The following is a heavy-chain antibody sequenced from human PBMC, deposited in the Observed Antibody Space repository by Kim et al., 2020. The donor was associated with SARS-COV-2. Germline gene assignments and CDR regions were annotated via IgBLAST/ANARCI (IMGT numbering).Heavy chain of an antibody. J-gene: IGHJ4*02. CDR1: GFTFGDYA. CDR3: TRGDDYSDY. CDR2: IRSKAYGGTT. V-gene: IGHV3-49*04. Sequence: GGSLRLSCTASGFTFGDYAMSWVRQAPGKGLEWVGFIRSKAYGGTTEYAASVKGRFTISRDDSKSIAYLQMNSLKTEDTAVYYCTRGDDYSDYGGQGTLVTVST.